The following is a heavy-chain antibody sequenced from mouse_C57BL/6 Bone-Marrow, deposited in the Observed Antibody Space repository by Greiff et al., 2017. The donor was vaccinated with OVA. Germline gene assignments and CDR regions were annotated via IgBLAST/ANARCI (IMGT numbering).Heavy chain of an antibody. CDR1: GYTFTSYW. Sequence: VHLVESGAELAKPGASVKLSCKASGYTFTSYWMHWVKQRPGQGLEWIGYINPSSGYTKYNQKFKDKATLTADKSSSTAYMQLSSLTYEDSAVYYCARSDLLWLRRFAYWGQGTLVTVSA. V-gene: IGHV1-7*01. CDR3: ARSDLLWLRRFAY. CDR2: INPSSGYT. J-gene: IGHJ3*01. D-gene: IGHD2-2*01.